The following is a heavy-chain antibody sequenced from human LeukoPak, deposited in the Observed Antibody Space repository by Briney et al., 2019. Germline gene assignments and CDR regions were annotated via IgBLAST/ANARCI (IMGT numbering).Heavy chain of an antibody. CDR1: GYSISSGYY. V-gene: IGHV4-34*01. J-gene: IGHJ4*02. D-gene: IGHD3-22*01. CDR3: AGDYYDSSGHDN. CDR2: INHSGST. Sequence: PSETLSLTCAVSGYSISSGYYWSWIRQPPGKGLEWIGEINHSGSTNYNPSLKSRVTISVDTSKNQFSLKLSSVTAADTAVYYCAGDYYDSSGHDNWGQGTLVTVSS.